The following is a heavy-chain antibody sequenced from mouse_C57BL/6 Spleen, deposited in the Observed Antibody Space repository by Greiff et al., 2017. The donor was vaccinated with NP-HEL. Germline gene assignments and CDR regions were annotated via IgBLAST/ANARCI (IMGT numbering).Heavy chain of an antibody. Sequence: QVQLQQSGPELVKPGASVKISCKASGYTFTDYYINWVKQRPGQGLEWIGWIFPGSGSTYYNEKFKGKATLTVDKSSSTAYMLLSSLTSEDSAVYFCARDKAYYSNYRRAMDYWGQGTSVTVSS. J-gene: IGHJ4*01. CDR2: IFPGSGST. CDR1: GYTFTDYY. V-gene: IGHV1-75*01. CDR3: ARDKAYYSNYRRAMDY. D-gene: IGHD2-5*01.